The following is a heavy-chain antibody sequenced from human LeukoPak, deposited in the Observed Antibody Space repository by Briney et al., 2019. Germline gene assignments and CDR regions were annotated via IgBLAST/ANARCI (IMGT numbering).Heavy chain of an antibody. CDR2: IIPIFGTA. D-gene: IGHD5-24*01. Sequence: SVKVSCKASGYTFTSYGISWVRQAPGQGREWMGGIIPIFGTANYAQKFQGRVTITADESTSAAYMELSSLRSEDTAVYYCARNRDGYKYFWFDPWGQGTLVTVSS. CDR1: GYTFTSYG. CDR3: ARNRDGYKYFWFDP. J-gene: IGHJ5*02. V-gene: IGHV1-69*13.